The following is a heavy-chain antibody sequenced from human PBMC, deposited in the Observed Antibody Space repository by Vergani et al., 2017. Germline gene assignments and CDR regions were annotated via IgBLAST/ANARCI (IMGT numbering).Heavy chain of an antibody. CDR3: ARGCDHYDSSGYSCYFDY. D-gene: IGHD3-22*01. Sequence: QLQLQESGSGLVKPSQTLSLTCAVSGGSISSGGYSWSWIRQPPGKGLEWIGYIYHSGSTYYNPSLKSRVTISVDRSKNQFSLKLSSVTAADTAVYYCARGCDHYDSSGYSCYFDYWGQGTLVTVSS. CDR1: GGSISSGGYS. V-gene: IGHV4-30-2*01. J-gene: IGHJ4*02. CDR2: IYHSGST.